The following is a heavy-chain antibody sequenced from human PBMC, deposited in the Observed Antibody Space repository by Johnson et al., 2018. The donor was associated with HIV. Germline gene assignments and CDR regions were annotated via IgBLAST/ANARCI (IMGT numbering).Heavy chain of an antibody. D-gene: IGHD1-26*01. CDR3: AREVGWELDAFDI. CDR2: ISWDGGSI. J-gene: IGHJ3*02. Sequence: VQLVESGGGLVQPGRSLRLSCAASGFTFDDYAMHWVRQAPGKGLEWVSGISWDGGSIGYADSVKGRFTISRDNAKNSLYLQMNSLRAEDTAVYYCAREVGWELDAFDIWGQGTMVTVSS. CDR1: GFTFDDYA. V-gene: IGHV3-9*01.